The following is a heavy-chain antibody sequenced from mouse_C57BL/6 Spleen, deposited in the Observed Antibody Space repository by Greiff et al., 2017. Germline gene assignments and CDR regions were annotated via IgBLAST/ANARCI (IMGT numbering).Heavy chain of an antibody. Sequence: VQLQQPGAELVMPGASVKLSCKASGYTFTSYWMHWVKQRPGQGLEWIGEIDPSDSYTNYNQKFKGKSTLTVDKSSSTAYMQLSSLTSEDSAVYYCARSRGNYAVYFDYWGQGTTLTVSS. V-gene: IGHV1-69*01. CDR2: IDPSDSYT. D-gene: IGHD2-1*01. CDR1: GYTFTSYW. J-gene: IGHJ2*01. CDR3: ARSRGNYAVYFDY.